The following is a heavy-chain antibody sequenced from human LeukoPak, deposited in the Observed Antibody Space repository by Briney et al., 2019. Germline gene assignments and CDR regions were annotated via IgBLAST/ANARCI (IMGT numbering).Heavy chain of an antibody. CDR1: GYTFTGYY. V-gene: IGHV1-2*02. CDR3: ARGANIVPAAIQPRGLDY. J-gene: IGHJ4*02. D-gene: IGHD2-2*02. Sequence: GASVKVSCKASGYTFTGYYMHWVRQAPGQGLEWMGWINPNSGGTNYAQKFQGRVTMTRDTSISKGYMELSRLRSDATAVYYCARGANIVPAAIQPRGLDYWGQGTLVTVSS. CDR2: INPNSGGT.